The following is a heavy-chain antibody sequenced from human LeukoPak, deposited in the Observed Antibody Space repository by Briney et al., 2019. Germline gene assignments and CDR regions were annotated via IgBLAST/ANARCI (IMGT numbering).Heavy chain of an antibody. V-gene: IGHV3-49*04. Sequence: GGSLRLSCTASGFTFGDYAMSWVRQAPGKGLEWVGFIRSKAYGGTTEHAASVKGIFTISRDDPKSIAYLQMNSLKTEDTAVYYCTRDSYFDWLYSDAFDIWGQGTMVTVSS. CDR2: IRSKAYGGTT. J-gene: IGHJ3*02. CDR3: TRDSYFDWLYSDAFDI. D-gene: IGHD3-9*01. CDR1: GFTFGDYA.